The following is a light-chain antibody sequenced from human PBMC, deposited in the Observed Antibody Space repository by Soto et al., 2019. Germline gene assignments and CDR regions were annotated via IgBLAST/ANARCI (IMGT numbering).Light chain of an antibody. CDR1: QGISNY. J-gene: IGKJ1*01. CDR3: QKYNSAPWT. CDR2: AAS. V-gene: IGKV1-27*01. Sequence: DIQMSQAPSSLSASVGDRVTITCRASQGISNYLAWYQQKPGKVPKLLIYAASTLQSGVPSRFSGSGSGTDFTLTISSLQPEDVAIYYCQKYNSAPWTFGQGTNVEIK.